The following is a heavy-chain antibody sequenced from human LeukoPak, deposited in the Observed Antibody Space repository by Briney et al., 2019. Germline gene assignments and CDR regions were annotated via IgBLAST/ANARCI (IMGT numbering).Heavy chain of an antibody. CDR2: ISSSSSTI. CDR3: AKVGGWKWYMDV. J-gene: IGHJ6*03. D-gene: IGHD1-1*01. V-gene: IGHV3-48*04. Sequence: PGGSLRLSCAASGLTFSSYGMTWVRQAPGKGLEWVSYISSSSSTIYYAGSVKGRFTISRDNAKNSLYLLMNSLRAEDTALYYCAKVGGWKWYMDVWGKGTTVTISS. CDR1: GLTFSSYG.